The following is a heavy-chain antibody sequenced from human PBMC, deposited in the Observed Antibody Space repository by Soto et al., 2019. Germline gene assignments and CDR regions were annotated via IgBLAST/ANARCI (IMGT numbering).Heavy chain of an antibody. D-gene: IGHD3-10*01. Sequence: GGSLRLSCAASGFTFSSYGMHWVRQAPGKGLEWVAVISYDGSNRYYADSVKGRFTISRDNSKNTLSLQMNSLRAEDTAVYYCAKVGGFGELLRKYFDYWGQGTLVTVSS. CDR3: AKVGGFGELLRKYFDY. CDR1: GFTFSSYG. CDR2: ISYDGSNR. V-gene: IGHV3-30*18. J-gene: IGHJ4*02.